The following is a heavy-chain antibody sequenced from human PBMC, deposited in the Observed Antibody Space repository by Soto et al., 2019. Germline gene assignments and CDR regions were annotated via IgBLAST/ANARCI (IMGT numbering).Heavy chain of an antibody. V-gene: IGHV4-31*03. Sequence: TLSLTCTVSGGSISSGGYYWSWIRQHPGKGLEWIGYIYYSGSTYYNPSLKSRATISVDTSKNQFSLKLSSVTAADTAVYYCAREINSYGYRTFDYWGQGTLVTVSS. J-gene: IGHJ4*02. CDR3: AREINSYGYRTFDY. CDR2: IYYSGST. D-gene: IGHD5-18*01. CDR1: GGSISSGGYY.